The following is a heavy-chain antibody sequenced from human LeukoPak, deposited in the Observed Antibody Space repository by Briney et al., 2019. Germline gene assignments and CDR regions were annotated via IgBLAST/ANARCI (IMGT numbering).Heavy chain of an antibody. D-gene: IGHD6-13*01. J-gene: IGHJ3*02. V-gene: IGHV4-34*01. CDR3: AREGLIAAAGNDAFDI. CDR2: INHSGST. Sequence: SETLPLTCAVYGGSFSGYYWSWIRQPPGKGLEWIGEINHSGSTNYNPSLKSRVTISVDTSKNQFSLKLSSVTAADTAVYYCAREGLIAAAGNDAFDIWGQGTMVTVSS. CDR1: GGSFSGYY.